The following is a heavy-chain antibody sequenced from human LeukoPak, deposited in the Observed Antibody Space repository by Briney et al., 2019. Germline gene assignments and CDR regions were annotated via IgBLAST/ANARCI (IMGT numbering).Heavy chain of an antibody. Sequence: SETLSLTCAVYGGSFSGYYWSWIRQPPGKGLEWIGEINHSGSTNYNPSLKSRVTISVDTSKNQFSLKLSSVTAADTAVYYCARGRRWFDPWGQGTLVTVSS. CDR2: INHSGST. V-gene: IGHV4-34*01. J-gene: IGHJ5*02. CDR1: GGSFSGYY. CDR3: ARGRRWFDP.